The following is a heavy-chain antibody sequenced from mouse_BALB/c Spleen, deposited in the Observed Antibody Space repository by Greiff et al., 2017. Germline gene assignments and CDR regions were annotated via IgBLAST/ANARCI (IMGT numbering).Heavy chain of an antibody. V-gene: IGHV5-4*02. J-gene: IGHJ2*01. Sequence: DVHLVESGGGLVKPGGSLKLSCAASGFTFSDYYMYWVRQTPEKRLEWVATISDGGSYTYYPDSVKGRFTISRDNAKNNLYLQMSSLKSEDTAMYYCARSYGSSYTPYFDYWGQGTTLTVSS. CDR3: ARSYGSSYTPYFDY. CDR1: GFTFSDYY. D-gene: IGHD1-1*01. CDR2: ISDGGSYT.